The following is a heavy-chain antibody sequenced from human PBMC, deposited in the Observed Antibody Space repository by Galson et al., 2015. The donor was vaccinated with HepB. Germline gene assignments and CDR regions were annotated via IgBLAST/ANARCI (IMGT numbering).Heavy chain of an antibody. CDR2: INGRGSTT. J-gene: IGHJ5*02. V-gene: IGHV3-23*01. CDR3: VKEGAWFGGDWFDP. D-gene: IGHD3-16*01. Sequence: SLRLSCAGSGFIFRHHAMAWIRQAPGKGQEWVSGINGRGSTTYYSDAVKGRFSISRDNSKNTVFLQMDNLKVDDTATYYCVKEGAWFGGDWFDPWGQGTLVTV. CDR1: GFIFRHHA.